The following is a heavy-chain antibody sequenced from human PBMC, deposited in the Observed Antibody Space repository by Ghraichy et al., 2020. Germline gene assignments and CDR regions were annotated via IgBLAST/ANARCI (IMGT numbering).Heavy chain of an antibody. CDR1: GYTFTSYD. D-gene: IGHD3-22*01. Sequence: ASVKVSCKASGYTFTSYDINWVRQATGQGLEWMGWMNPNSGNTGYAQKFQGRVTMTRNTSISTAYMELSSLRSEDTAVYYCAGEVEGYYDSSGYYHAIDYWGQGTLVTVSS. CDR2: MNPNSGNT. CDR3: AGEVEGYYDSSGYYHAIDY. J-gene: IGHJ4*02. V-gene: IGHV1-8*01.